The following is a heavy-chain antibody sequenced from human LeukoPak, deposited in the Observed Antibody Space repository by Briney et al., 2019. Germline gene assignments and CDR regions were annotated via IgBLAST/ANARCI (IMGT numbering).Heavy chain of an antibody. J-gene: IGHJ4*02. CDR1: GGSVSSGNYY. D-gene: IGHD6-19*01. CDR2: IYYSGST. CDR3: ARVSSYSSGWFIDY. V-gene: IGHV4-61*01. Sequence: SESLSLTCTVSGGSVSSGNYYWNWIRQPPVKGLEWIGYIYYSGSTNHNPSLKSRVTISVDTSKNQFFLKLSSVTAADTAVYYCARVSSYSSGWFIDYWGQGTLVTVPS.